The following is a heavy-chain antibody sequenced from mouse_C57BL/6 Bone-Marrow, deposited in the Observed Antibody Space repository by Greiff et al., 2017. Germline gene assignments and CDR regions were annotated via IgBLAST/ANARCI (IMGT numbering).Heavy chain of an antibody. CDR3: ARGYDLGY. Sequence: QVQLQQSGAELVRPGTSVKVSCKASGYAFTNYLIEWVQQRPGQGLEWIGVINPGSGGTNYNEKFKGKATLTADKSSSTAYMQLSSLTSEDSAVYFCARGYDLGYWGQGTTLTVSS. CDR2: INPGSGGT. J-gene: IGHJ2*01. CDR1: GYAFTNYL. D-gene: IGHD2-2*01. V-gene: IGHV1-54*01.